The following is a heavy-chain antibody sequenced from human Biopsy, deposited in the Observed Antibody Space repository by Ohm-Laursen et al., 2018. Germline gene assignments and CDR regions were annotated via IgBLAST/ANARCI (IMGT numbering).Heavy chain of an antibody. V-gene: IGHV3-23*01. D-gene: IGHD3-22*01. CDR2: ISGSVAYT. CDR1: GFNVDSYA. Sequence: SLRLSCAASGFNVDSYAMTWVRQAPGRGLECVSVISGSVAYTYYADSVKGRCTISKDNTKNTLYLQMNSLRVDETAVYYCAKDWTSQYYYDSMDDYRGQGTLVTVSS. CDR3: AKDWTSQYYYDSMDDY. J-gene: IGHJ4*02.